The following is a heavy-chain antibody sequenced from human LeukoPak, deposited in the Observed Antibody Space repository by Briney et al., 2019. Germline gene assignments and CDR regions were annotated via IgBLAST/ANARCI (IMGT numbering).Heavy chain of an antibody. D-gene: IGHD2-2*01. Sequence: SETLSLTCTVSGGSISSSSYYWGWIRQTPGKGLEWIGSIYYSGGTFYSPSLKSRVTISVDTSKTQFSLKVTSVTAADTAVYYCARAPRDRGYCGATSCFEYMDVWGRGTTVTISS. J-gene: IGHJ6*03. CDR2: IYYSGGT. CDR1: GGSISSSSYY. CDR3: ARAPRDRGYCGATSCFEYMDV. V-gene: IGHV4-39*07.